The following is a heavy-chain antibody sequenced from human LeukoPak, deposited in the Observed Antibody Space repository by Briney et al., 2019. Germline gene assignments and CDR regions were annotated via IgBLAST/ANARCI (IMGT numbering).Heavy chain of an antibody. CDR1: GGSISSYY. J-gene: IGHJ4*02. CDR2: IYYSGST. V-gene: IGHV4-59*12. Sequence: SETLSLTCTVSGGSISSYYWSWIRQPPGKGLEWIGYIYYSGSTNYNPSLKSRVTISVDTSKNQFSLKLSSVTAADTAVYYCARGGAVTTFFGSWKYFDYWGQGTLVTVSS. CDR3: ARGGAVTTFFGSWKYFDY. D-gene: IGHD4-17*01.